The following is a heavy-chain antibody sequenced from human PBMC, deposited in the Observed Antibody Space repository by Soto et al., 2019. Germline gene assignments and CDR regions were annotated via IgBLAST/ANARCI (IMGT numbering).Heavy chain of an antibody. Sequence: QVQLQESGPGLVKPSETLSLTCTVSGDSISFYYWSWIRQPPGKGLEWIGYIYHRGSANYNPSLKSRVTISLDTSKNQFSLKLSSVTAADTAVYYCARAYDYGWAFDYWGQGTLVTVSS. J-gene: IGHJ4*02. CDR1: GDSISFYY. CDR2: IYHRGSA. V-gene: IGHV4-59*08. D-gene: IGHD5-12*01. CDR3: ARAYDYGWAFDY.